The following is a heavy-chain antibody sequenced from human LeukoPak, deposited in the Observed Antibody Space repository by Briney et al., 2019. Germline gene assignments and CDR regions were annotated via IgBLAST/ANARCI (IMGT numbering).Heavy chain of an antibody. CDR1: GYSISSGYY. CDR2: IYYSGST. Sequence: SETLSLTCTVSGYSISSGYYWGWIRQPPGKGLEWIGYIYYSGSTNYNPSLKSRVTISVDTSKNQFSLKLSSVTAADTAVYYCARGYSSSGDAFDIWGQGTMVTVSS. J-gene: IGHJ3*02. CDR3: ARGYSSSGDAFDI. V-gene: IGHV4-61*01. D-gene: IGHD6-13*01.